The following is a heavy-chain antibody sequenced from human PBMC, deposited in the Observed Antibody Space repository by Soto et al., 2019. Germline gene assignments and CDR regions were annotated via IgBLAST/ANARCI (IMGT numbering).Heavy chain of an antibody. CDR2: INHSGNT. J-gene: IGHJ5*02. V-gene: IGHV4-34*01. D-gene: IGHD2-15*01. CDR1: GGSFSGYY. CDR3: ARGSCSGGSCYGCHWFDP. Sequence: QVQLQQWGAGLLKPSETLSLTCAVYGGSFSGYYWSWIRQPPGKGLEWIGEINHSGNTNYNPSLKSPCTISVDPSTNQFSLRLSSVTAAVTAVYYCARGSCSGGSCYGCHWFDPLGQGALVAVSS.